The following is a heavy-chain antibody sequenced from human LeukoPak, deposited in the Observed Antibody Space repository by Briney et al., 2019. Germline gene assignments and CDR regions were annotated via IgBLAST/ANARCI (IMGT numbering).Heavy chain of an antibody. CDR3: ARDSPGDSRGYYYWGGGAFDI. CDR1: GFTFSSYW. J-gene: IGHJ3*02. D-gene: IGHD3-22*01. V-gene: IGHV3-7*01. CDR2: IKQDGSEK. Sequence: GGSLRLSCAASGFTFSSYWMSWVRQAPGKGLEWVANIKQDGSEKYYVDSVKGRFTISRDNAKNSLYLQMNSLRAEDTAVYYCARDSPGDSRGYYYWGGGAFDIWGQGTMVTVSS.